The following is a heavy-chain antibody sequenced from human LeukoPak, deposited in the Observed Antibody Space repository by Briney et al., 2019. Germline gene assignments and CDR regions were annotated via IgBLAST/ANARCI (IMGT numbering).Heavy chain of an antibody. Sequence: GGSLRLSCTASGFTFINYSMNWLRQAPGKGLEWVSSISTNSAFIYYADSVRGRFTISRDNAKNSLYLQMNSLRAEDTAVYYCARDLLSDYVWGSYRLPPYYFDYWGQGTLVTVSS. CDR3: ARDLLSDYVWGSYRLPPYYFDY. D-gene: IGHD3-16*02. V-gene: IGHV3-21*01. CDR2: ISTNSAFI. J-gene: IGHJ4*02. CDR1: GFTFINYS.